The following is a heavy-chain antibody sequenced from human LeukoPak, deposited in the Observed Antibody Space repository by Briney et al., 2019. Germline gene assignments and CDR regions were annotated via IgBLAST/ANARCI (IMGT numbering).Heavy chain of an antibody. D-gene: IGHD2-15*01. CDR3: AKEYCSGGNCYPFFDS. Sequence: GGSLRLSCEASGFTFSSYALSWVRQAPGKGLEWVSAISVYGASTYYADSVKGRFTISRDNSKNTLYLQMNSLRAEDTAIYYCAKEYCSGGNCYPFFDSWGQGTLVTVSS. V-gene: IGHV3-23*01. J-gene: IGHJ4*02. CDR1: GFTFSSYA. CDR2: ISVYGAST.